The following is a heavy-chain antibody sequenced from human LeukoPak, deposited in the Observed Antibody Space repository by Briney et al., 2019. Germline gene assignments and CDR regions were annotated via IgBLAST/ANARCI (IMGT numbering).Heavy chain of an antibody. J-gene: IGHJ5*02. CDR3: ARGNPMGWGRWFDP. CDR2: ISSSSSYI. Sequence: GGSLRLSCAASGFTFSSYEMNWVRQAPGKGLEWVSSISSSSSYIYYADSVKGRFTISRDNAKNSLYLQMNSLRAEDTAVYYCARGNPMGWGRWFDPWGQGTLVTVSS. CDR1: GFTFSSYE. D-gene: IGHD3-16*01. V-gene: IGHV3-21*04.